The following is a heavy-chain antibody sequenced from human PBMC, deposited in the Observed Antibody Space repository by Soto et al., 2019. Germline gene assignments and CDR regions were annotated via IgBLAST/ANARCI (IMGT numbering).Heavy chain of an antibody. CDR1: GFTFSSYE. D-gene: IGHD1-7*01. V-gene: IGHV3-48*03. J-gene: IGHJ6*02. Sequence: PGGSLRLSCAASGFTFSSYEMNWVRQAPGKGLEWVSYISSSGSTIYYADSVKGRFTISRDNAKNSLYLQMNSLRAEDTAVYYCARDGTLSYYYYGMDVWGQGTTVTVSS. CDR3: ARDGTLSYYYYGMDV. CDR2: ISSSGSTI.